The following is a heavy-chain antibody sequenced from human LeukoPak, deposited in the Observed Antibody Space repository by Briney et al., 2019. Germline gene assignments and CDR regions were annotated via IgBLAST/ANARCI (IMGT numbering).Heavy chain of an antibody. J-gene: IGHJ5*02. CDR1: GYIFSTYW. V-gene: IGHV5-10-1*01. CDR2: IDPSDSYT. CDR3: ARPYCSSTTCYDWLDP. Sequence: GESLKISCKGSGYIFSTYWINWVRPMPGKGLEWMGRIDPSDSYTDYSPSFQGHVTISADKSISTAYLQWSSLKASDTAMYYCARPYCSSTTCYDWLDPWGQGTLVTVSS. D-gene: IGHD2-2*01.